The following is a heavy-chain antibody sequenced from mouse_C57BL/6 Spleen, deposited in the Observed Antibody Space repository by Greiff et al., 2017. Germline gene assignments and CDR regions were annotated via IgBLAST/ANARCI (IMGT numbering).Heavy chain of an antibody. V-gene: IGHV1-80*01. CDR1: GYAFSSYW. CDR2: IYPGDGDT. CDR3: ASRGDYDWGSAMDY. Sequence: VQLQESGAELVKPGASVKISCKASGYAFSSYWMNWVKQRPGKGLEWIGQIYPGDGDTNYNGKFKGKATLTADKSSSTAYMQLSSLTSEDSAVYFCASRGDYDWGSAMDYWGQGTSVTVSS. J-gene: IGHJ4*01. D-gene: IGHD2-4*01.